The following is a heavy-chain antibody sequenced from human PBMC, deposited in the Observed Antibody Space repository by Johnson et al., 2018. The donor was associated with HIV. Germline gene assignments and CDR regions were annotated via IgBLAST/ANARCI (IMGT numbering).Heavy chain of an antibody. CDR3: ARDGDLNRYCSNGVCSDAFDI. CDR1: GFTVSTNY. CDR2: IYSGGST. D-gene: IGHD2-8*01. Sequence: VQLVESGGGVVRPGGSLRLSCAASGFTVSTNYMSWVRQAPGKGLEWVSVIYSGGSTYYADSVKGRFTISRDNSKNTLYLQMNSLRAEDTAVYYCARDGDLNRYCSNGVCSDAFDIWGQGTMVTVSS. J-gene: IGHJ3*02. V-gene: IGHV3-66*01.